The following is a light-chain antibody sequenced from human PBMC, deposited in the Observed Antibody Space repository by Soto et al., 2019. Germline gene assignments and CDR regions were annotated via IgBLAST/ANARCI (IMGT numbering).Light chain of an antibody. Sequence: EIVLTQSPGTLSLSPGERATLSCRASQSVSSRYLAWYQQKPGQAPRLLISGASSRATGIPDRFSGSGSGTDFTLTISSLEPEDFAVYYCQQRSNWPPWTFGQGTKVDIK. CDR2: GAS. J-gene: IGKJ1*01. CDR3: QQRSNWPPWT. CDR1: QSVSSRY. V-gene: IGKV3D-20*02.